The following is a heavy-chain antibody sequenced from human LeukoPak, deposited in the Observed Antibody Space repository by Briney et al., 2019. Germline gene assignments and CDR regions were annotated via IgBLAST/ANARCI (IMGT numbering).Heavy chain of an antibody. V-gene: IGHV4-4*07. D-gene: IGHD6-13*01. Sequence: SETLSLTCTVSGGSISSNYWSWIRQPAGKGLEWIGRIYTSGSTSYNPSLVSRVTMSVDTSKNQFSLNLRSVTAADTAVYYCARWTSSSWYRFDYWGQGTLVTVSS. J-gene: IGHJ4*02. CDR1: GGSISSNY. CDR3: ARWTSSSWYRFDY. CDR2: IYTSGST.